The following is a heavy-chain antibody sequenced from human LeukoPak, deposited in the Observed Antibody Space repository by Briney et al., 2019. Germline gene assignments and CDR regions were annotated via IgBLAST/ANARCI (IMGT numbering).Heavy chain of an antibody. V-gene: IGHV4-39*01. Sequence: SETLSLTCTVSGGSISSSSYSWGWIRQPPGKGLEWIGSIYYSGSTYYNPSLKSRVTISVDTSKNQFSLKLSSVTAADTAVYYCAVHPKWWELGRDYWGQGTLVTVSS. J-gene: IGHJ4*02. D-gene: IGHD2-15*01. CDR1: GGSISSSSYS. CDR2: IYYSGST. CDR3: AVHPKWWELGRDY.